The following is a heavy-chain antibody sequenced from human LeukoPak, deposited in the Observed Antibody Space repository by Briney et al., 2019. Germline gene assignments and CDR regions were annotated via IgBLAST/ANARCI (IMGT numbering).Heavy chain of an antibody. CDR1: GFTFSSYE. Sequence: GGSLRLSCAASGFTFSSYEMNWVRQVPGKGLEWISYISSSGSTIYFADSVKGRFTISRDNAKNSLYLQMNSLRTEDTAVYYCARPSRPYRSSEYFQHWGQGTLVIVSS. CDR2: ISSSGSTI. CDR3: ARPSRPYRSSEYFQH. V-gene: IGHV3-48*03. J-gene: IGHJ1*01. D-gene: IGHD6-13*01.